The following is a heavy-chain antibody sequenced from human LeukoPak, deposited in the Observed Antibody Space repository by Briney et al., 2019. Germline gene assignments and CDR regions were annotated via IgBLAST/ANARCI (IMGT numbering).Heavy chain of an antibody. V-gene: IGHV3-30*02. D-gene: IGHD1-1*01. Sequence: GGSLRLSCAASGFTFSTYGMLWVREAPGKGLEWVAFIRYGGSNKYYADSVKGRFTISRDNSKNTLYLQMNSLRAEDTAVYFCAKDKDPWKSTSISDFDYWGQGTLVTVSS. CDR3: AKDKDPWKSTSISDFDY. CDR1: GFTFSTYG. CDR2: IRYGGSNK. J-gene: IGHJ4*02.